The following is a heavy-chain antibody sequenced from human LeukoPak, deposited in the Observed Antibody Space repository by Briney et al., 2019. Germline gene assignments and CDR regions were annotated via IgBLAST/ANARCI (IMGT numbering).Heavy chain of an antibody. V-gene: IGHV3-23*01. J-gene: IGHJ4*02. CDR2: ISGSGGST. Sequence: GGSLRLSCAGSGFTFSSYAMTWVRQAPGTGLEWVSAISGSGGSTYYADSVKGRFTISRDNSKNTLYLQMNSLRAEDTAVYYCAKSRGMITFGGVNDWGQGTLVTVSS. D-gene: IGHD3-16*01. CDR3: AKSRGMITFGGVND. CDR1: GFTFSSYA.